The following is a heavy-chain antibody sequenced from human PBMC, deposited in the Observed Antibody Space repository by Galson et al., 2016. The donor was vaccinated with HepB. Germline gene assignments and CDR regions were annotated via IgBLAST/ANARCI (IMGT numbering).Heavy chain of an antibody. J-gene: IGHJ4*02. CDR1: GITFRSYT. CDR2: ISGGSSYI. Sequence: SLRLSCAVSGITFRSYTMNWVRQAPGKGLEGVSSISGGSSYIYYADSVKGRVTISRDTAKDSLYLQMNSLGAEDTAVYYCASRQSGRYYFDYWGQGTLVTVSS. CDR3: ASRQSGRYYFDY. D-gene: IGHD6-19*01. V-gene: IGHV3-21*01.